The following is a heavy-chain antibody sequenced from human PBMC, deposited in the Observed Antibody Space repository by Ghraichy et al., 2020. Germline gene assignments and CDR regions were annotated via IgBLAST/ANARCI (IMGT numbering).Heavy chain of an antibody. CDR2: ISGSGGRT. CDR3: AKGYSGYDNWFDP. CDR1: GFIFSSNA. J-gene: IGHJ5*02. Sequence: GALRLSCAASGFIFSSNAMSWVRQAPGKGLEWVSGISGSGGRTYYADSVKGRFTISRDNSKNTLYLQMNSLRAEDTAVYYCAKGYSGYDNWFDPWGQGTLVTVSS. V-gene: IGHV3-23*01. D-gene: IGHD5-12*01.